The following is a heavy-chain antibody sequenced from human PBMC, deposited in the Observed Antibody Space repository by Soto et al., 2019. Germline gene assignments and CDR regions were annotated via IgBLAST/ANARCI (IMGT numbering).Heavy chain of an antibody. Sequence: SETLSLTCTVSGGSISSGGYYWSWIRQHPGKGLEWIGYIYYSGSTYCNPSLKSRVTISVDTSKNQFSLKLSSGTAADTAVYYCARDRECSGGTCYNYFDYWGQGTLVTVSS. CDR2: IYYSGST. J-gene: IGHJ4*02. CDR3: ARDRECSGGTCYNYFDY. CDR1: GGSISSGGYY. D-gene: IGHD2-15*01. V-gene: IGHV4-31*03.